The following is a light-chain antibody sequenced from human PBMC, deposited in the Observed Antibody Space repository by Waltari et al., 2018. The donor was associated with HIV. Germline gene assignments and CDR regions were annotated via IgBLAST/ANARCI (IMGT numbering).Light chain of an antibody. CDR3: CSYAGSSTLV. J-gene: IGLJ2*01. V-gene: IGLV2-23*02. CDR2: GVS. Sequence: QSALTQPASVSGSPGQSLTISCTGTSADVGGSNSVSWYQQHPGRPPKRMISGVSQRPSGVSNRFSGSKSGNTASLTIAGLQGEDEADYYCCSYAGSSTLVFGGGTKVTVL. CDR1: SADVGGSNS.